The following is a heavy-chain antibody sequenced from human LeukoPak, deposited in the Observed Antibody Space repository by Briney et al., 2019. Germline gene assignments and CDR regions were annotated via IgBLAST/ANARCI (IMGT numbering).Heavy chain of an antibody. CDR3: AKELRPNDY. Sequence: GGSLRLSCAASGFTFSSLAMSWVRQAPGRGLEWVSSIDISGSNAHYADSVKGRFTISRDNSRNTLYLQMDSLRAEDSAIYYCAKELRPNDYWGQGTLVTVSS. D-gene: IGHD4-17*01. V-gene: IGHV3-23*01. CDR2: IDISGSNA. J-gene: IGHJ4*02. CDR1: GFTFSSLA.